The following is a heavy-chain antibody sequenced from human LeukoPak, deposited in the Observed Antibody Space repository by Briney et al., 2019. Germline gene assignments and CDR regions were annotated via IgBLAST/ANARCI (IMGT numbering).Heavy chain of an antibody. Sequence: GGSLRLSCAVSGFTFSSYWMHWVRQVPGKGLVWVSHIRSDGSSTNYADSVRGRFTISRDNAKNTLYLQMTRLRAEDTAVYYCARMDCSSGSCYYYYGMDVWGKGTTVTVSS. CDR3: ARMDCSSGSCYYYYGMDV. CDR2: IRSDGSST. D-gene: IGHD2-15*01. J-gene: IGHJ6*04. CDR1: GFTFSSYW. V-gene: IGHV3-74*01.